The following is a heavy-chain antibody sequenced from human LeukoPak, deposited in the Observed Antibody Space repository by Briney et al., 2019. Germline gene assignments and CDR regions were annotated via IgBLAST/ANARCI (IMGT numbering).Heavy chain of an antibody. D-gene: IGHD4-17*01. CDR1: GLTFSNSA. V-gene: IGHV3-23*01. J-gene: IGHJ4*02. CDR2: ITDSGRKT. CDR3: AKITKATTPNY. Sequence: GGSLRLSCAVSGLTFSNSAMDWVRQASGRGLEWVSGITDSGRKTYYADSVKGRFSISRDNSKNTVYLQMSDLRAEDTAVYYCAKITKATTPNYWGQGTLVTVSS.